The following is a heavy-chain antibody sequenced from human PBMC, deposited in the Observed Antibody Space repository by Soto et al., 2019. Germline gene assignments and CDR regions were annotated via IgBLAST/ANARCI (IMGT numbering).Heavy chain of an antibody. V-gene: IGHV3-15*07. J-gene: IGHJ4*02. Sequence: GGSLRLSCASSGFTFSNAWMNWVRQAPGKGLEWVGRIKSKTDGGTTDYAAPVKGRFTISRDDSKNTLYLQMNSLKTEDTAVYYCTTYFSSREYSSSSRLVYDYWGQGTLVTVSS. CDR3: TTYFSSREYSSSSRLVYDY. CDR1: GFTFSNAW. D-gene: IGHD6-6*01. CDR2: IKSKTDGGTT.